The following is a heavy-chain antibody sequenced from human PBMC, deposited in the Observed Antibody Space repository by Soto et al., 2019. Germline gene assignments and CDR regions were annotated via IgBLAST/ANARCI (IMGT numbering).Heavy chain of an antibody. Sequence: GGALRLFCLALGWTVSRYAMEWMRQAPGKGLAWMAIISFDGSNEYYADSIKRRFTISRDNSKNPLYLHVRSLRAEETAVYYCAKTYYYDRSGYSPNWFDPWGQGTLAPPSS. CDR1: GWTVSRYA. D-gene: IGHD3-22*01. CDR2: ISFDGSNE. V-gene: IGHV3-30-3*02. CDR3: AKTYYYDRSGYSPNWFDP. J-gene: IGHJ5*02.